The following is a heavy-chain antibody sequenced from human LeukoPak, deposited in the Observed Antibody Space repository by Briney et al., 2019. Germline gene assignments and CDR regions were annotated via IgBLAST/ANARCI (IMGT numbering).Heavy chain of an antibody. Sequence: SETLSLTCTVSGGSISSYYWSWIRQRPGKGLEWIGYIYYSGSANDNPSLKSRVEISVDTSKNQYSLKLSSVPAADTAVYYCARFGNYYDSSSYYSLDAFDIWGQGTMVTVSS. CDR1: GGSISSYY. CDR3: ARFGNYYDSSSYYSLDAFDI. CDR2: IYYSGSA. D-gene: IGHD3-22*01. J-gene: IGHJ3*02. V-gene: IGHV4-59*01.